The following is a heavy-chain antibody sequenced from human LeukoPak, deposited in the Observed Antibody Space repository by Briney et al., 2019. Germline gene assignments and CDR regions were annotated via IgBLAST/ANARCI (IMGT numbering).Heavy chain of an antibody. CDR2: IYYSGST. D-gene: IGHD3-16*02. V-gene: IGHV4-39*07. J-gene: IGHJ5*02. Sequence: PSETLSLTRTVSGGSISSSSYYWGWIRQPPGKGLEWIGSIYYSGSTYYNPSLKSRVTISVDTSKNQFSLKLSSVTAADTAVYYCARVDDYVWGSYRSNWFDPWGQGTLVTVSS. CDR1: GGSISSSSYY. CDR3: ARVDDYVWGSYRSNWFDP.